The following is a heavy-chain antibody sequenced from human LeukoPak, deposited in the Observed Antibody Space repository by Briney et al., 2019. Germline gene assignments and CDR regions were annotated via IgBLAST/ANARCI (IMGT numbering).Heavy chain of an antibody. CDR3: ARANVLRFLEWLPFDP. CDR1: GGSISSGSYY. CDR2: IYTSGST. J-gene: IGHJ5*02. V-gene: IGHV4-61*02. D-gene: IGHD3-3*01. Sequence: PSETLSLTCTVSGGSISSGSYYWSWIRQPAGKGLEWIGRIYTSGSTNYNPSLKSRVTISVDTSKNQFSLKLSSVTAADTAVYYCARANVLRFLEWLPFDPWGQGTLVTVSS.